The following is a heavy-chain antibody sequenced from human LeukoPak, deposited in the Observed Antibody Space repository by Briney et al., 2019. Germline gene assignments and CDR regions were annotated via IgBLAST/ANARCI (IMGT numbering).Heavy chain of an antibody. Sequence: SETLSLTCTVSGGSISSSTYYWGWIRQPPGKGLEWIGTIYYSGSTSYNPSIKSRVTISVDTSKNQFALKLTSVSAADTAEYYCARHPGDYVRRVDYWGKGTLVTVSS. J-gene: IGHJ4*02. V-gene: IGHV4-39*01. CDR2: IYYSGST. CDR1: GGSISSSTYY. CDR3: ARHPGDYVRRVDY. D-gene: IGHD4-17*01.